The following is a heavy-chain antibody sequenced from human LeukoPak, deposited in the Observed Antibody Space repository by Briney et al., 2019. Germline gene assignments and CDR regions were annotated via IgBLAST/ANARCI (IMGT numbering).Heavy chain of an antibody. CDR3: ARDLPYSSSWESIDY. D-gene: IGHD6-13*01. CDR1: GYTFTGYY. V-gene: IGHV1-2*02. J-gene: IGHJ4*02. Sequence: ASVKVSCKASGYTFTGYYMHWVRQAPGQGLEWMGWINPNSGGTSYAQKFQGRVTMTRDMYTSTVYMELSSLRSEDTAVYYCARDLPYSSSWESIDYWGQGTLVTVSS. CDR2: INPNSGGT.